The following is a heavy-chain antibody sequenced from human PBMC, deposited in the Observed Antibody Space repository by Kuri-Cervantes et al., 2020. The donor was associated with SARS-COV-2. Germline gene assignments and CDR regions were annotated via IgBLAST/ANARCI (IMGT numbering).Heavy chain of an antibody. Sequence: GGSLRLSCAASGFTFSTYWMHWVRQAPGKGLVWVSRINSDGSCRSYADSVKGRFTISRDNAKNSLYLQMNSLRDEDTAVYYCAREGYYDSSGYFDYWGQGTLVTVSS. J-gene: IGHJ4*02. CDR2: INSDGSCR. CDR3: AREGYYDSSGYFDY. D-gene: IGHD3-22*01. V-gene: IGHV3-74*01. CDR1: GFTFSTYW.